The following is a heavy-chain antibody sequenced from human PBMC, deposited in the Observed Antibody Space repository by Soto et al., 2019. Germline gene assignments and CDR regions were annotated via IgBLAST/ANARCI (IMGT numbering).Heavy chain of an antibody. CDR3: ARERLYGDYDYGAFDI. D-gene: IGHD4-17*01. CDR2: ISYDGSNK. CDR1: GFTFSSYA. J-gene: IGHJ3*02. V-gene: IGHV3-30-3*01. Sequence: GGSLRLSCAASGFTFSSYAMHWVRQAPGKGLEWVAVISYDGSNKYYADSVKGRFTISRDNSKNTLYLQMNSLRAEDTAVYYCARERLYGDYDYGAFDIWGQGTMVTVSS.